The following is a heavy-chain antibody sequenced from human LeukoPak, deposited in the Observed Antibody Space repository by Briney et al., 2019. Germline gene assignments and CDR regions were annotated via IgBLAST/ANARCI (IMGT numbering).Heavy chain of an antibody. D-gene: IGHD6-19*01. J-gene: IGHJ4*02. CDR1: GYTFTSCD. V-gene: IGHV1-8*01. CDR3: TRGSSGRRDN. Sequence: GASVKVSFKASGYTFTSCDINWVRQATGQGLEWMGWMNPNSGNTGYGQSCQGRITMTRDISIGTAYMELSNLTSEDTAIYYCTRGSSGRRDNWGQGTLVTVSA. CDR2: MNPNSGNT.